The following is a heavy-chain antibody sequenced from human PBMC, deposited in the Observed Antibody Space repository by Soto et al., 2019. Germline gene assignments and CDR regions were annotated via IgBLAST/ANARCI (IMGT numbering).Heavy chain of an antibody. D-gene: IGHD3-22*01. CDR1: GYIFSRYA. V-gene: IGHV1-3*01. CDR3: ARDRNYDSSGYYGS. Sequence: ASVKVSFKSSGYIFSRYAMHWVRQAPGQRLEWMGWIDAGNGNTKYSKNLQGRVTITRDTSATTAYMEPSSLTSEDTAVYYCARDRNYDSSGYYGSWGQATLVTVS. CDR2: IDAGNGNT. J-gene: IGHJ4*02.